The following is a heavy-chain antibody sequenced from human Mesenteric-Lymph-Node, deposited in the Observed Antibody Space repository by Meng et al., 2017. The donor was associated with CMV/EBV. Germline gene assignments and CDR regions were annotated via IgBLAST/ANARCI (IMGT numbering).Heavy chain of an antibody. J-gene: IGHJ5*02. CDR3: ARYTSSWYNRFDP. V-gene: IGHV4-61*01. CDR1: GGSGRSDQYF. D-gene: IGHD6-13*01. CDR2: IHHSGSN. Sequence: TGSGGSGRSDQYFWSWLRQPPGKGLEWIGYIHHSGSNNHNTSLKSRVTISVDPSKNQFSLKSASVTAADTAVYYCARYTSSWYNRFDPWGQGTLVTVSS.